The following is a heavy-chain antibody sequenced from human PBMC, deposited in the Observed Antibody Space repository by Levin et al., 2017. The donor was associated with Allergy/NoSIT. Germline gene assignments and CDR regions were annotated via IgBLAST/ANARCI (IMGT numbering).Heavy chain of an antibody. CDR3: AKDPTVVGAYYFDY. Sequence: GGSLRLSCATSGFTFSRYAMSWVRQAPGKGLEWVSTISASRTSTYYADSVKGRFTISRDNSKNTLYLEMNSLRAEDTAVYYCAKDPTVVGAYYFDYWGQGTLVTVSS. V-gene: IGHV3-23*01. J-gene: IGHJ4*02. CDR2: ISASRTST. D-gene: IGHD1-26*01. CDR1: GFTFSRYA.